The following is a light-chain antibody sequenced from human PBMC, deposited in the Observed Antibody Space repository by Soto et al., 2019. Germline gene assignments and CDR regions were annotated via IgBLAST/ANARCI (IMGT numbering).Light chain of an antibody. Sequence: EIVLTHSPATLSLSPCERATLSFRASQSVSSNLAWYQQKPGQAPRLLIYGASTRATGIPARFSGSGSGTEFTLTISSLQSEDFVVYYCQQYNKRPITFGQGTRLEIK. V-gene: IGKV3-15*01. CDR3: QQYNKRPIT. CDR2: GAS. J-gene: IGKJ5*01. CDR1: QSVSSN.